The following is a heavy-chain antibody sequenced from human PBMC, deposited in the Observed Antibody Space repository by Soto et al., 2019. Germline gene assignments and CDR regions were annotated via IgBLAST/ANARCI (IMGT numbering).Heavy chain of an antibody. Sequence: SVKVSCKASGGTFSSYAISWVRQAPGQGLEWMGGIIPIFGTANYAQKFQGRVTITADESTSTAYMELSSLRSEDTAVYYCATTRPGRRTRFYDSSGYYYRSAFDIWGQGTMVTVSS. D-gene: IGHD3-22*01. J-gene: IGHJ3*02. CDR3: ATTRPGRRTRFYDSSGYYYRSAFDI. CDR2: IIPIFGTA. CDR1: GGTFSSYA. V-gene: IGHV1-69*13.